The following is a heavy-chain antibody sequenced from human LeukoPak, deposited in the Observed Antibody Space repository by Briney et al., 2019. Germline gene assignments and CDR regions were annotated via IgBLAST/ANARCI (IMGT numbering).Heavy chain of an antibody. V-gene: IGHV4-59*12. CDR2: VFHSGVT. Sequence: PSETLSLTCSVSGDSITSYYWSWIRQPPGRGLEWIGYVFHSGVTNYNPSLKSRVTLSLDTSKNQFSLKLKSVTAADTAVYFCATRADWLDPWGQGTLVTVSS. CDR1: GDSITSYY. CDR3: ATRADWLDP. J-gene: IGHJ5*02.